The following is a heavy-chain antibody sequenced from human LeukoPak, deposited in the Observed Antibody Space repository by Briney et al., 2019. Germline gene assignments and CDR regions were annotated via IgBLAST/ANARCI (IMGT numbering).Heavy chain of an antibody. CDR3: AREYSGSYKVGSNPDY. Sequence: ASVKVSCKASGYTFTSYYMHWVRQAPGQGLEWMGIINPSGGSTSYAQKFQGRVTMTRDTSTSTVYMELSSLRSEDTAVYYCAREYSGSYKVGSNPDYWGQGTLVTVSS. J-gene: IGHJ4*02. CDR2: INPSGGST. V-gene: IGHV1-46*01. D-gene: IGHD1-26*01. CDR1: GYTFTSYY.